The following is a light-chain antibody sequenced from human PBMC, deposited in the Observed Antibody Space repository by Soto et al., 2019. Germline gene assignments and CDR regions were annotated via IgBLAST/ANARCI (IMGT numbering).Light chain of an antibody. Sequence: QSALTQPPSASGSTGQSVTISCTGTSSDVGGYNYVSWYQQHPGKAPKLMIYEVSKRPSGVPDRFSGSKSGNTASLTVSGLQAEDEADYYCSSYAGSNLWVFGGGTKLTVL. J-gene: IGLJ3*02. CDR2: EVS. V-gene: IGLV2-8*01. CDR1: SSDVGGYNY. CDR3: SSYAGSNLWV.